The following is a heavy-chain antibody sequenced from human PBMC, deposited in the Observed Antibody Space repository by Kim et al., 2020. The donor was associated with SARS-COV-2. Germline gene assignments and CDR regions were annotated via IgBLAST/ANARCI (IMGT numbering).Heavy chain of an antibody. Sequence: YAASVKGSFTISRDNSKSIAYLQMNSLKTEDTAVYYCTTNYYDSSGYIDYWGQGTLVTVSS. CDR3: TTNYYDSSGYIDY. J-gene: IGHJ4*02. V-gene: IGHV3-49*02. D-gene: IGHD3-22*01.